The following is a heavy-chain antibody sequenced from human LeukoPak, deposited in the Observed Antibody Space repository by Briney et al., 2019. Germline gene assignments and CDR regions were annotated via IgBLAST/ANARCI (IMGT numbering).Heavy chain of an antibody. CDR3: ATHCSSISCSLATFDI. CDR1: QFTFTEYW. J-gene: IGHJ3*02. Sequence: GGSLRLPCAASQFTFTEYWMTWVRQAPGKGPEWVASIKQDGSEKSYVDSVKGRFTISRDNARSSLSLQMNSLRAEDTAVYYCATHCSSISCSLATFDIWGQGTMVTVSS. V-gene: IGHV3-7*01. D-gene: IGHD2-2*01. CDR2: IKQDGSEK.